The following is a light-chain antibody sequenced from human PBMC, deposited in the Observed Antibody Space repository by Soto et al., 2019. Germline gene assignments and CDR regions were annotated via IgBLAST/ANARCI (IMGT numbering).Light chain of an antibody. CDR2: KAS. J-gene: IGKJ5*01. CDR3: QHYNSYSLT. V-gene: IGKV1-5*03. CDR1: QSISSW. Sequence: DIQMTQSPSTLSASVGDRVTITCRASQSISSWLAWYQQKPGKAPKLLIYKASSLESGVPSRFSGSGSGKEFTLTISSLQPDDFATYYCQHYNSYSLTFGQGTRLEIK.